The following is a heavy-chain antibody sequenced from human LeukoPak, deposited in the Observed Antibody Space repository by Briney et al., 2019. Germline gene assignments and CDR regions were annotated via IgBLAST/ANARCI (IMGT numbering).Heavy chain of an antibody. CDR1: GDSVSSNSAA. J-gene: IGHJ4*02. CDR2: TYYRSKWYN. V-gene: IGHV6-1*01. D-gene: IGHD5-12*01. Sequence: SQTLSLTCAISGDSVSSNSAAWNWIRQSPSRGLEWLGRTYYRSKWYNDYAVSVKSRITINPDTSKNQFSLQLNSVTPEDTAVYYCARSYPFVDIVATSYFDYWGQGTLVTVSS. CDR3: ARSYPFVDIVATSYFDY.